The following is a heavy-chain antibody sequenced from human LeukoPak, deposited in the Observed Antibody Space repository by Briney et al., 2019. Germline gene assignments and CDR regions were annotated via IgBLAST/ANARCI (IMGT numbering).Heavy chain of an antibody. CDR1: GYTFTTYG. D-gene: IGHD5-24*01. J-gene: IGHJ4*02. CDR2: ISTDNGDT. V-gene: IGHV1-18*01. CDR3: ARVGDGYNPGYFDY. Sequence: ASVKVSCKSSGYTFTTYGITWVRQAPGQGLEWMGWISTDNGDTNYAQKLQGRVTMTTDTSTSTAYMELSSLRSEDTAVYYCARVGDGYNPGYFDYWGQGTLVTVSS.